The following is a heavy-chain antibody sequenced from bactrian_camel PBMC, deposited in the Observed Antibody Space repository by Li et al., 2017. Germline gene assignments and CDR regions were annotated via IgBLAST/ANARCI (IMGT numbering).Heavy chain of an antibody. CDR1: GFTFSWSW. J-gene: IGHJ4*01. CDR3: AAGIMWCGLAQSEYDY. D-gene: IGHD2*01. V-gene: IGHV3S6*01. CDR2: IYGYRSNT. Sequence: HVQLVESGGGLVQPGGSLRLSCAASGFTFSWSWMYWVRQAPGKGLECVSSIYGYRSNTYYADSVKGRFTISRDNAKNTVYLRMNSLKPEDTAMYYCAAGIMWCGLAQSEYDYWGQGTQVTVS.